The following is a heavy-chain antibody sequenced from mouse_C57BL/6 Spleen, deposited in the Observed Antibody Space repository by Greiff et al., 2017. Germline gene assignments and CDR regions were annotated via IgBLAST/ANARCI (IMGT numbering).Heavy chain of an antibody. Sequence: VQLQQSGPGLVQPSQSLSITCTVSGFSLTSYGVHWVRQSPGKGLEWLGVIWSGGSTDSTAAFISRLSITKDNSKSQVFFKMNSLQADDTAIYYCARNLYYYGSSYYAMDYWGQGTSVTVSS. J-gene: IGHJ4*01. CDR2: IWSGGST. V-gene: IGHV2-2*01. CDR3: ARNLYYYGSSYYAMDY. CDR1: GFSLTSYG. D-gene: IGHD1-1*01.